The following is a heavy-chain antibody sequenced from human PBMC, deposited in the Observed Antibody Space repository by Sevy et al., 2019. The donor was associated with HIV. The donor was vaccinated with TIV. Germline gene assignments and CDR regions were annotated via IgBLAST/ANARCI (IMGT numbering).Heavy chain of an antibody. CDR2: ISAYNGNT. CDR1: GYTFTSYG. V-gene: IGHV1-18*01. Sequence: ASVKVSCKASGYTFTSYGISWVRQAPGQGLEWMGWISAYNGNTNYSQKLQGRVTMTTETSTSKAYMERRGLGSDETAVYYCARDVVWGTAMASYGMDVWGQGTTVTVSS. D-gene: IGHD5-18*01. J-gene: IGHJ6*02. CDR3: ARDVVWGTAMASYGMDV.